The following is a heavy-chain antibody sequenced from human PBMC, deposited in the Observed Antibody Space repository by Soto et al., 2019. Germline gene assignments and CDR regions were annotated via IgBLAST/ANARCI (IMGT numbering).Heavy chain of an antibody. V-gene: IGHV1-18*04. Sequence: QVQLVQSGAELKKPGASVKVSCKTSGYPFSNYAISWVRQAPGQGLEWLGWISSYNSNNGDTKSAQMLQGRVTMTIDTSATTADMELRSLRSDDTAVYYCARAELERGEVGYFGMDVWGQGTTVTVSS. CDR3: ARAELERGEVGYFGMDV. D-gene: IGHD1-1*01. CDR2: ISSYNSNNGDT. J-gene: IGHJ6*02. CDR1: GYPFSNYA.